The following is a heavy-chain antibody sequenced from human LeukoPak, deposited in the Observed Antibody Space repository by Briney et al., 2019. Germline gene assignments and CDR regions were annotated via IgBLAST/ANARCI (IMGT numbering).Heavy chain of an antibody. D-gene: IGHD5-24*01. CDR1: GGSISSYY. CDR3: ASLRRDDYSFDY. Sequence: SETLSLTCTVSGGSISSYYWSWIRQPPGKGLEWIEHIYYSGSTNYNPSLKSRVTISGDTSKKQFSLKLSSVTAADTAVYYCASLRRDDYSFDYWGQGTLVTVSS. J-gene: IGHJ4*02. V-gene: IGHV4-59*01. CDR2: IYYSGST.